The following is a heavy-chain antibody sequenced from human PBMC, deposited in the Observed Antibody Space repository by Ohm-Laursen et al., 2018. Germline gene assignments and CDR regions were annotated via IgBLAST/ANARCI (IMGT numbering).Heavy chain of an antibody. V-gene: IGHV3-33*01. CDR3: ARDEEYRDFYYYGMDV. Sequence: SLRLSCAASGFTFSIYGIHWVRQAPGKGLEWVAVMWANGRDKYYADSVKGRFTVSRDNSKNTVYLQMNSLRVDDTAIYYCARDEEYRDFYYYGMDVWGQGTTVIVSS. J-gene: IGHJ6*02. D-gene: IGHD5-18*01. CDR1: GFTFSIYG. CDR2: MWANGRDK.